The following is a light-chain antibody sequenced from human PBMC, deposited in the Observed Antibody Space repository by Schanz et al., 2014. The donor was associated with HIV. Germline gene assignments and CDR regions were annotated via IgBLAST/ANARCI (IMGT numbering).Light chain of an antibody. CDR2: GTH. J-gene: IGLJ2*01. V-gene: IGLV1-51*01. Sequence: QSVLTQPPSVSAATGQKVTISCSGSSSNIGNNYVSWYQQFPGTAPKLLIYGTHDRLSEIPDRFSGSKTGTSATLAIVGLQTGDEADYYCATWDRTLSAVVFGGGTKLTVL. CDR1: SSNIGNNY. CDR3: ATWDRTLSAVV.